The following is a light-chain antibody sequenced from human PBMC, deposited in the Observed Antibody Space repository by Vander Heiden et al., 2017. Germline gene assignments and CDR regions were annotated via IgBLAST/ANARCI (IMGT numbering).Light chain of an antibody. Sequence: DIQMIQSPSSLSASVGDRVTITCRASQRISSYLNWYQQKPGKAPKLLISAASSLQSWVPSRFSGSGSGTDFTLTISNLQPEDFATYYCQQSYSTPYTFGQGTKLEIK. J-gene: IGKJ2*01. V-gene: IGKV1-39*01. CDR3: QQSYSTPYT. CDR2: AAS. CDR1: QRISSY.